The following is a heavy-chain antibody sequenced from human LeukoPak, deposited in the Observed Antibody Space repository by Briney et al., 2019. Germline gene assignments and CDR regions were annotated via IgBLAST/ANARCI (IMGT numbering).Heavy chain of an antibody. V-gene: IGHV1-18*01. D-gene: IGHD4-11*01. CDR3: AREKPMTDYLFEY. CDR2: ISAYTGNT. CDR1: GYSFTSYG. Sequence: GESLKISCNGSGYSFTSYGINWVRQAAAQELEWMGWISAYTGNTNYAQKLQGRVTMTTDTSTSSAYMELRSLRSDDTAVYYCAREKPMTDYLFEYWGQGTLVTVSS. J-gene: IGHJ4*02.